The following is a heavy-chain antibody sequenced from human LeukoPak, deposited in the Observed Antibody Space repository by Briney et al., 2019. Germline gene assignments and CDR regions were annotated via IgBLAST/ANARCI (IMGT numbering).Heavy chain of an antibody. CDR3: ARGIPGRSIDY. Sequence: PSETLSLTCAVYGGTFSGYYWSWIRQPPGKGLEWIGEINHSGSTNYNPSLKSRVTISVDTSKNQFSLKLSSVTAADTAVYYCARGIPGRSIDYWGQGTLVTVSS. D-gene: IGHD3-16*02. J-gene: IGHJ4*02. V-gene: IGHV4-34*01. CDR1: GGTFSGYY. CDR2: INHSGST.